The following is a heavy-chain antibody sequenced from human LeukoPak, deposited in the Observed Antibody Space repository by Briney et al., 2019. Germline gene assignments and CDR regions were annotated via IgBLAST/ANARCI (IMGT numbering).Heavy chain of an antibody. CDR3: GKDDDYGDYGPLEY. Sequence: PGGSLRLSCAASGFSFHDYSMHWVRQAPGKGLEWVSLISWDEGSTYYADSVKGRFTISRDNSKNSLYLQMNSLRTEDTALYYCGKDDDYGDYGPLEYWGQGTLVTVSS. V-gene: IGHV3-43*01. D-gene: IGHD4-17*01. CDR2: ISWDEGST. CDR1: GFSFHDYS. J-gene: IGHJ4*02.